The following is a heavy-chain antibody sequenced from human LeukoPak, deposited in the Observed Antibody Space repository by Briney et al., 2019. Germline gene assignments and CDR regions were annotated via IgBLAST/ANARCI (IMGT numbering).Heavy chain of an antibody. D-gene: IGHD3-10*01. Sequence: SETLSLTCTVSGGSISSYYWSWIRQPPGKGLEWIGYICYSGSTNYNPPLKSRVTISVDTSKNQFSADTAVYYCARMVRGVITLFDYWGQGTLVTVSS. CDR1: GGSISSYY. V-gene: IGHV4-59*01. CDR2: ICYSGST. CDR3: ARMVRGVITLFDY. J-gene: IGHJ4*02.